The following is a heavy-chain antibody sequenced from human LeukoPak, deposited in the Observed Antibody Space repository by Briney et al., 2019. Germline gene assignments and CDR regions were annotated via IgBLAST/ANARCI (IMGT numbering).Heavy chain of an antibody. J-gene: IGHJ1*01. D-gene: IGHD6-6*01. CDR2: IYHSGST. V-gene: IGHV4-59*01. CDR3: ARGGAARLHFQN. CDR1: GGSISTYY. Sequence: SETLSLTCTVSGGSISTYYWNWIRQPPGKGLEWIGYIYHSGSTNYNPSLQSQVTISVDTSKNQFSLNLNSVTAADTAVYYCARGGAARLHFQNWGQGTLVTVSS.